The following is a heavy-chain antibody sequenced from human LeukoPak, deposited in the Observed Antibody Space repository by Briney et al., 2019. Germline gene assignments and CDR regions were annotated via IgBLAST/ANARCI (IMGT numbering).Heavy chain of an antibody. CDR1: GGSISSSSYY. CDR3: ARPSDYGGLA. D-gene: IGHD4-17*01. V-gene: IGHV4-39*07. J-gene: IGHJ5*02. CDR2: IYYSGST. Sequence: PSETLSLTCTVSGGSISSSSYYWGWIRQPPGKGLEWIGSIYYSGSTYYNPSLKSRVTISVDTSKNQFSLKLSSVTAADTAVYYCARPSDYGGLAWGQGTLVTVSS.